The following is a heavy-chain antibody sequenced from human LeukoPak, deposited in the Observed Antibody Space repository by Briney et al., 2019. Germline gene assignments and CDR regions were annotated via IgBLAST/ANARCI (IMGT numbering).Heavy chain of an antibody. V-gene: IGHV4-31*03. D-gene: IGHD3-22*01. Sequence: SETLSLTCTVSGGPISSGDYYWSWIRQHPGKGLEWIGYIYYSGSTYYNPSLKSRVTISVDTSKNQFSLKLSSVTAADTAVYYCARDYYYYDSSGQPEDFDYWGQGTLVTVSS. CDR2: IYYSGST. CDR3: ARDYYYYDSSGQPEDFDY. CDR1: GGPISSGDYY. J-gene: IGHJ4*02.